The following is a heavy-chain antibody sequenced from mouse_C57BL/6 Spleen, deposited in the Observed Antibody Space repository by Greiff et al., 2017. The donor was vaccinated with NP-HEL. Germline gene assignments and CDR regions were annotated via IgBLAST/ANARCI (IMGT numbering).Heavy chain of an antibody. CDR2: ISPNNGGT. CDR3: AIALDGYYYAMDY. D-gene: IGHD2-3*01. V-gene: IGHV1-26*01. Sequence: EVQLQQSGPELVKPGASVKISCKASGYTFTDYYMNWVKQSPGKSLEWIGDISPNNGGTSYNQQFKGKATLTEDKSTSTVYMELRSLTSEDSAVYYCAIALDGYYYAMDYWGQGTSGTVSS. CDR1: GYTFTDYY. J-gene: IGHJ4*01.